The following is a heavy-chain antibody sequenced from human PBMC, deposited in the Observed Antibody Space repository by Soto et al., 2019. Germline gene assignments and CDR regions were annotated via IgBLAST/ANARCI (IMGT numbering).Heavy chain of an antibody. J-gene: IGHJ5*02. D-gene: IGHD3-10*01. CDR2: ISYDGSNN. CDR1: GFTFSSYA. Sequence: QVQLVESGGGVAQPGRSLRLSCAASGFTFSSYAMHWVRQAPGKGLEWVAVISYDGSNNYYADSVKGRFTISRDNSKTTLYLQVSSRRPEDTAMYYGARSLSMLREPAASWGQGTLVTVSS. CDR3: ARSLSMLREPAAS. V-gene: IGHV3-30-3*01.